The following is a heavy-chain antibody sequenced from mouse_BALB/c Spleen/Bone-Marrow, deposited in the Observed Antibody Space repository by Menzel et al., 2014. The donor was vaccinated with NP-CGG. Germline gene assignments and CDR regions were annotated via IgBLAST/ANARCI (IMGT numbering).Heavy chain of an antibody. CDR2: ISTYYGDA. Sequence: VQLQQSGAELVRPGVSVKISCKGSGYTFTDCAMHWAKQSHAKSLEWIGVISTYYGDASYNQKFKGKATMTVDKSSSTAYMELARLTSEDSAIYYCASRGGSSWFAYWGQGTLVTVSA. CDR3: ASRGGSSWFAY. V-gene: IGHV1S137*01. CDR1: GYTFTDCA. J-gene: IGHJ3*01.